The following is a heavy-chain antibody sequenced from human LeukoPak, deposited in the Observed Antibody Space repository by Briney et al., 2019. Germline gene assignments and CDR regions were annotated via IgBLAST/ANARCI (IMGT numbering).Heavy chain of an antibody. CDR1: GFTFSRYG. D-gene: IGHD1-26*01. Sequence: GGSLRLSCAASGFTFSRYGVHWVRRAPGKGLEGVAFIRYEGSNKYYADSVKGRFTISRDNSKNTLYRQRNRVRAEDTAVYYCAKDRPYSGSYPRLMDYWGQGTLVTVSS. CDR2: IRYEGSNK. J-gene: IGHJ4*02. V-gene: IGHV3-30*02. CDR3: AKDRPYSGSYPRLMDY.